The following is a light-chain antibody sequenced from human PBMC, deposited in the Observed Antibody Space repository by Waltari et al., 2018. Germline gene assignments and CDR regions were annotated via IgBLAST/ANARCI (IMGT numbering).Light chain of an antibody. J-gene: IGKJ4*01. V-gene: IGKV1-39*01. CDR2: EAS. CDR1: QTISKY. Sequence: DIQMPQSPSSLPASVGDRVTITCRVSQTISKYCNWYQQKPGKAPKSLIYEASNLQDGVPSRFSGSGYATEFTLTISSLQSDDFATYFCQQSYSTPFTFGEGTKVEI. CDR3: QQSYSTPFT.